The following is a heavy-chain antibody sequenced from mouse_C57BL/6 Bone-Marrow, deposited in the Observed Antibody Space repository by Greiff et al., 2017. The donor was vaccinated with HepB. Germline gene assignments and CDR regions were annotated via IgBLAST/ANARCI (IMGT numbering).Heavy chain of an antibody. V-gene: IGHV1-82*01. CDR1: GYAFSSSW. D-gene: IGHD2-3*01. Sequence: VQLKESGPELVKPGASVKISCKASGYAFSSSWMNWVKQRPGKGLEWIGRIYPGDGDTNYNGKFKGKATLTADKSSSTAYMQLSSLTSEDSAVYFCARSIYDGYLFAYWGQGTLVTVSA. CDR2: IYPGDGDT. CDR3: ARSIYDGYLFAY. J-gene: IGHJ3*01.